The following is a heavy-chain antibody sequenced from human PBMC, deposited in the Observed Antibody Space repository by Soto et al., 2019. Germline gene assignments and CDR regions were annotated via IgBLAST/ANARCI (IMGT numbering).Heavy chain of an antibody. CDR3: ASDPYYYASGY. D-gene: IGHD3-10*01. Sequence: GGSLRLSCAASGFTFSRYSMNWVRQAPGKGLEWVSYISSSSSTIYYADSVKGRFTISRDNARNSLYLQMNSLRAEDTAFYYCASDPYYYASGYWGQGTLVTVSS. CDR1: GFTFSRYS. CDR2: ISSSSSTI. J-gene: IGHJ4*02. V-gene: IGHV3-48*04.